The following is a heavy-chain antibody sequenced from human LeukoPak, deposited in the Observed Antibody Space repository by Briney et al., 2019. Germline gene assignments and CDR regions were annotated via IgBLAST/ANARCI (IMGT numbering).Heavy chain of an antibody. CDR3: ARGILNCYDSSGALDY. CDR1: GFTFSSYS. Sequence: GGSLTLSCAASGFTFSSYSMNWVRQAPGKGLEWVLSISSSSSYIYYADSVKGRFTISRDNAKNSLYLQMNSLRAEDSGVYYCARGILNCYDSSGALDYWGQGTLVTVSS. J-gene: IGHJ4*02. CDR2: ISSSSSYI. D-gene: IGHD3-22*01. V-gene: IGHV3-21*01.